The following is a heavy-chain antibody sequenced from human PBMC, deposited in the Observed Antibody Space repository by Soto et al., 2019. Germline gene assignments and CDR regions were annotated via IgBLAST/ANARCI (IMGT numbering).Heavy chain of an antibody. J-gene: IGHJ6*02. CDR3: ARATILQRGMVF. CDR1: GFTFSSYE. V-gene: IGHV3-48*03. D-gene: IGHD3-9*01. Sequence: PGGSLRLSCAASGFTFSSYEMNWVRQAPGKGLEWVSYISSSGSTIYYADSVKGRFTISRDNAKNSLYLQMNSLRAEDTAVYYCARATILQRGMVFLGQGLTVSV. CDR2: ISSSGSTI.